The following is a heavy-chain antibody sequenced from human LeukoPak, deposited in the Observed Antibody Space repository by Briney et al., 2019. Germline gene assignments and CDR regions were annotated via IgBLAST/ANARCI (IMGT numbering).Heavy chain of an antibody. Sequence: ASETLSLTCTVSGGSISSSSYYWGWIRQPPGKGLEWIGSIYYSGSTYYNPSLQSRLTISVDTSKNQFSLKLSSVTAADTAVYYCARIYGRGAFDIWGQGTMVTVSS. V-gene: IGHV4-39*01. J-gene: IGHJ3*02. CDR3: ARIYGRGAFDI. CDR1: GGSISSSSYY. D-gene: IGHD5-12*01. CDR2: IYYSGST.